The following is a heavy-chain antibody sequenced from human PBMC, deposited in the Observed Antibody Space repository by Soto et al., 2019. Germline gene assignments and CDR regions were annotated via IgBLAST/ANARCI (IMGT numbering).Heavy chain of an antibody. Sequence: LRLSCEASGFNFGASALSWVRQAPGKGLEWVSGISGSSSGTYYTDSVKGRFTISRDNSKNTVYLQMNSLRGEDTAVYYCAKDRSENFWVYYYAMDVWGQGTAVTVSS. D-gene: IGHD6-19*01. CDR1: GFNFGASA. J-gene: IGHJ6*02. CDR3: AKDRSENFWVYYYAMDV. V-gene: IGHV3-23*01. CDR2: ISGSSSGT.